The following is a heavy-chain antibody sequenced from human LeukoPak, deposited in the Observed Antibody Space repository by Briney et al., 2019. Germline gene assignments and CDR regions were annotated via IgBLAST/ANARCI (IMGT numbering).Heavy chain of an antibody. Sequence: PSETLSLTCTVSGGSISSISYYWAWIRQPPGKGLEWIGSIYYSGSTYYNPSLKSRVTISVDTSKNQFSLKLSSVTAADTAVYYCARDQLLWFGESYFDYWGQGTLVTVSS. J-gene: IGHJ4*02. CDR2: IYYSGST. CDR1: GGSISSISYY. D-gene: IGHD3-10*01. CDR3: ARDQLLWFGESYFDY. V-gene: IGHV4-39*07.